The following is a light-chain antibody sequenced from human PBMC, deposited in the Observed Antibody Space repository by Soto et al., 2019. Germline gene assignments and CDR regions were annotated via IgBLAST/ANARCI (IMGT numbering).Light chain of an antibody. CDR3: ATWDDSLNGL. J-gene: IGLJ1*01. Sequence: QSVLTQPPSASGTPGQRVTISCSGSSSNFGSNTVNWYQQLPGTAPKLLIYSNNQRPSGVPDRFSGSKSGTSASLAISGLQSEDEADYYCATWDDSLNGLFGTGTKATV. V-gene: IGLV1-44*01. CDR1: SSNFGSNT. CDR2: SNN.